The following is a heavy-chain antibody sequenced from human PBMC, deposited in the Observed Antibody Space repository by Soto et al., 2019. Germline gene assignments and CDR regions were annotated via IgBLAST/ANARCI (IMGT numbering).Heavy chain of an antibody. CDR2: IFHSGST. Sequence: QVQLQESGPGVVKPSGTLSLTCGVSGGSISSDYWWAWVRQSPGRGLEWIGEIFHSGSTHYNPSLESRVTMSVDIVNNHVSLKLMSVTAADTAVYYCARGIQMWSQVYYGMDVWGQGTTVTVSS. D-gene: IGHD2-21*01. J-gene: IGHJ6*02. CDR3: ARGIQMWSQVYYGMDV. CDR1: GGSISSDYW. V-gene: IGHV4-4*02.